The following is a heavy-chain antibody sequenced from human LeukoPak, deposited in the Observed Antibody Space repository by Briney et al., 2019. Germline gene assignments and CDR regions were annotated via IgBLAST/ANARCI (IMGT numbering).Heavy chain of an antibody. CDR2: IYYSGST. J-gene: IGHJ4*02. V-gene: IGHV4-59*11. CDR3: ARRMDFPPYFDY. CDR1: GGSISSHY. D-gene: IGHD2-2*03. Sequence: SETLSLTCTVSGGSISSHYWSWIRQPPGKGLEWIGYIYYSGSTNYNPSLKSRVTISVDTSKNQFSLKLSSVTAADTAVYYCARRMDFPPYFDYLGQGTLVTVSS.